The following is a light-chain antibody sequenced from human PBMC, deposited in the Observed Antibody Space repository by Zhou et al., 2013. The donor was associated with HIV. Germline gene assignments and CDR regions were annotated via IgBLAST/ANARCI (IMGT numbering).Light chain of an antibody. V-gene: IGKV3-15*01. Sequence: IVMTQSPATLSVSPGERATLSCRASESVSSNLAWYQQKPGQAPRLLIYGASTRATGIPSRFSGSGSGTEFTLTISSLEPEDFAVYYCQHRTTSPPGVTFGGGTKVQIK. J-gene: IGKJ4*01. CDR1: ESVSSN. CDR3: QHRTTSPPGVT. CDR2: GAS.